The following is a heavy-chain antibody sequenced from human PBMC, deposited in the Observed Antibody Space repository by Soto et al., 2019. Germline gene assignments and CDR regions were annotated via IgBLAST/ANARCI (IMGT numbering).Heavy chain of an antibody. CDR3: ARTVRGVICNGMDV. CDR1: GGSISSYY. D-gene: IGHD3-10*01. Sequence: PSETLSLTCTVSGGSISSYYWSWIRQPPGKGLEWIGYIYYSGSTNYNPSLKSRVTISVDTSKNQFSLKLSSVTAADTAVYYCARTVRGVICNGMDVWGQGTTVTVSS. CDR2: IYYSGST. J-gene: IGHJ6*02. V-gene: IGHV4-59*01.